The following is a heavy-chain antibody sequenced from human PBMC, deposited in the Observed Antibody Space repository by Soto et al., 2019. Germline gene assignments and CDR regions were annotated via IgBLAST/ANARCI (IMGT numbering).Heavy chain of an antibody. CDR1: GDSVSSNSAA. Sequence: SQTLSLTCAISGDSVSSNSAAWNGIIHSPSRFLEWLGRTYYRSKWYNDYAVSVKSRITINPDTSKNQFSLQLNSVTPEDTAVYYCARDLDSSGWFPAAVGMDVWGQGTTVTVSS. V-gene: IGHV6-1*01. CDR2: TYYRSKWYN. CDR3: ARDLDSSGWFPAAVGMDV. D-gene: IGHD6-19*01. J-gene: IGHJ6*02.